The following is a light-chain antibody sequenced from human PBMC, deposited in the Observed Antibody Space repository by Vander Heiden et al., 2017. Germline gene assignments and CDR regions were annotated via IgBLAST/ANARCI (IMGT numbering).Light chain of an antibody. CDR1: QSISSY. V-gene: IGKV1-39*01. CDR2: AAS. Sequence: DIQMTQSPSSLSASVGDRVTITCRASQSISSYLNWYQQKPGKAPKLLIYAASSLQSGVPSRFSGSGSGTDFTLTISSLQPEDFATYYCQQSYTGTFGQWTKVEIK. CDR3: QQSYTGT. J-gene: IGKJ1*01.